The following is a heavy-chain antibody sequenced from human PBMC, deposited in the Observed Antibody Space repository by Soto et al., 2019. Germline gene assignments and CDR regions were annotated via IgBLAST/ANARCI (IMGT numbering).Heavy chain of an antibody. Sequence: QVQLQESGPGLVKPSQTLSLTCTVSGGSISSGGYYWSWIRQHPGKGLEWIGYIYYSGSTYYNPSPKSRVTISVDTSKNQCSLKLSSVTAADTAVYYCARVGEVYGDYNYWGQGTLVTVSS. CDR3: ARVGEVYGDYNY. J-gene: IGHJ4*02. CDR2: IYYSGST. V-gene: IGHV4-31*03. CDR1: GGSISSGGYY. D-gene: IGHD4-17*01.